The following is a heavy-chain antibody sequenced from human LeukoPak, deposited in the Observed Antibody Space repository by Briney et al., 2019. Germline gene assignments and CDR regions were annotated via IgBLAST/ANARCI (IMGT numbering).Heavy chain of an antibody. CDR1: GGSISSGGYS. CDR2: IYHSGST. Sequence: SETLSLTCAVSGGSISSGGYSWSWIRQPPGKGLEWIGYIYHSGSTYYNPSLKSRVTISVDRSKNQFSLKLSSVTAADTAVYYCARGQLSWFDPWGQGTLVTVSS. CDR3: ARGQLSWFDP. D-gene: IGHD1-1*01. J-gene: IGHJ5*02. V-gene: IGHV4-30-2*01.